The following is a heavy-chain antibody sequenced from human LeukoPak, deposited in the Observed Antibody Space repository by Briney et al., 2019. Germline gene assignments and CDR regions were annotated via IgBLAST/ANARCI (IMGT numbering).Heavy chain of an antibody. CDR2: INWNGAST. V-gene: IGHV3-20*04. CDR3: ARDVEYSNIYFYYYIDV. J-gene: IGHJ6*03. CDR1: GFTFDDYD. Sequence: GGSLRLSCAASGFTFDDYDMSWARQVPGKGLEWVSAINWNGASTGYADSVKGRFTISRDNAKNSLYLQMNSLSAEDTALYFCARDVEYSNIYFYYYIDVWGKGTTVTVSS. D-gene: IGHD6-6*01.